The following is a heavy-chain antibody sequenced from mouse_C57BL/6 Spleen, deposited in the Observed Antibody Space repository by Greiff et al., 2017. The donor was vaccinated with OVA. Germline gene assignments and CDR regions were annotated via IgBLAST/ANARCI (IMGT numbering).Heavy chain of an antibody. CDR1: GFTFSDYG. Sequence: DVMLVESGGGLVKPGGSLKLSCAASGFTFSDYGMHWVRQAPEKGLEWVAYISSGSSTIYYADTVKGRFTISRDNAKNTLFLQMTSLRSEDTAMYYCARSYVFYAMDYWGQGTSVTVSS. CDR2: ISSGSSTI. CDR3: ARSYVFYAMDY. D-gene: IGHD6-5*01. V-gene: IGHV5-17*01. J-gene: IGHJ4*01.